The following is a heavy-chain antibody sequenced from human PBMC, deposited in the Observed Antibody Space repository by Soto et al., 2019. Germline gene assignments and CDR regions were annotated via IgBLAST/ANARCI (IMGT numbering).Heavy chain of an antibody. CDR2: INAGNGNT. D-gene: IGHD1-7*01. CDR3: ARVRETGTKGGAFDI. J-gene: IGHJ3*02. CDR1: GYTFTSYA. Sequence: QVQLVQSGAEVKKPGASVKVSCKASGYTFTSYAMHWVRQAPGQRLEWMGWINAGNGNTKYSQKFQGRVTITRDTSASTAYMELSSLRSEDTAVYYCARVRETGTKGGAFDIWGQGTMVTVSS. V-gene: IGHV1-3*01.